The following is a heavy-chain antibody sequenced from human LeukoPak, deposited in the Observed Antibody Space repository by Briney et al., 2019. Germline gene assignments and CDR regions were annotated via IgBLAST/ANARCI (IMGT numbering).Heavy chain of an antibody. J-gene: IGHJ5*02. V-gene: IGHV1-8*01. Sequence: GASVKVSCKASGYAFTSDYIHWVRQATGQGLEWMGWMNPNSGNTGYAQKFQGRVTMTRNTSISTAYMELSSLRSEDTAVYYCARVRKNWFDPWGQGTLVTVSS. CDR2: MNPNSGNT. CDR3: ARVRKNWFDP. D-gene: IGHD3-16*01. CDR1: GYAFTSDY.